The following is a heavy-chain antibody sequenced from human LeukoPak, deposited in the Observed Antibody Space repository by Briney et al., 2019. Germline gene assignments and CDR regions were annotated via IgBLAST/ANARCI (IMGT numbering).Heavy chain of an antibody. Sequence: GGSLRLSCAASGFTFSYYGLSWVRQAPGQGLEWVAFIRFDGGNEYYADSVKGRFTISRDNSKNTLYLQMNSLRAEDTAIYYCATAKGCNGGRCSYYSDKWGQGTQVTVSS. CDR2: IRFDGGNE. D-gene: IGHD2-15*01. CDR3: ATAKGCNGGRCSYYSDK. V-gene: IGHV3-30*02. CDR1: GFTFSYYG. J-gene: IGHJ4*02.